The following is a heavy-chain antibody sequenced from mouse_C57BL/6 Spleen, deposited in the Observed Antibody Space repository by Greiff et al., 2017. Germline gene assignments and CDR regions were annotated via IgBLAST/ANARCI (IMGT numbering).Heavy chain of an antibody. CDR1: GYTFTDYE. Sequence: VQLQQSGAELVRPGASVTLSCKASGYTFTDYEMHWVKQTPVHGLEWIGAIDPETGGTAYNQKFKGKAILTADKSSSTAYMELRSLTSEDSAVYYCTRGRYGYYFDYWGQGTTLTVSS. V-gene: IGHV1-15*01. CDR3: TRGRYGYYFDY. CDR2: IDPETGGT. D-gene: IGHD1-1*02. J-gene: IGHJ2*01.